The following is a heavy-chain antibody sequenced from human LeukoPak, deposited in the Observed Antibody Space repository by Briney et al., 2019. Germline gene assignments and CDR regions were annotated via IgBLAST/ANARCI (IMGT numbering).Heavy chain of an antibody. CDR1: GFTVSNNR. Sequence: GGSLRLSCAASGFTVSNNRLSWVRQAPGMGLEWVSTIYSDGNTYYADSVKGRFTISRDNSKNTLYLQMNSLRAEDTAVYYCARDSAGYSYGSYYGMDVWGQGTTVTVSS. CDR2: IYSDGNT. J-gene: IGHJ6*02. V-gene: IGHV3-53*01. CDR3: ARDSAGYSYGSYYGMDV. D-gene: IGHD5-18*01.